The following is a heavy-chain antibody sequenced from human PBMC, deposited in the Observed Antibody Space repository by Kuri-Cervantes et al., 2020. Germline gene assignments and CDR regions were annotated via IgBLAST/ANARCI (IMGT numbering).Heavy chain of an antibody. V-gene: IGHV1-18*04. J-gene: IGHJ6*02. Sequence: ASVKVSCKASGYAFTGYYIHWVRQAPGQGLEWMGWISAYNGNTNYAQKLQGRVTMTTDTSTSTAYMELRSLRSDDTAVYYCATYLKIYDILTYGMDVWGQGTTVTVSS. CDR2: ISAYNGNT. CDR1: GYAFTGYY. CDR3: ATYLKIYDILTYGMDV. D-gene: IGHD3-9*01.